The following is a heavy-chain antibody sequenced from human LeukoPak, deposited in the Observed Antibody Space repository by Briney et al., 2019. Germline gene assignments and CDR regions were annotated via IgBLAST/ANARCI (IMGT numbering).Heavy chain of an antibody. CDR1: GFTFSGFA. CDR2: TFASGNEK. V-gene: IGHV3-23*01. J-gene: IGHJ4*02. CDR3: AKDFCRGGRCQSALFDS. Sequence: GGSLRLSCAGSGFTFSGFAMSWVRQAPGKGLEWVSGTFASGNEKYYADSVQGRFSISRDNSKNTLYLQMNSLRVEDTAVYYCAKDFCRGGRCQSALFDSWGQGTLVTVSS. D-gene: IGHD2-15*01.